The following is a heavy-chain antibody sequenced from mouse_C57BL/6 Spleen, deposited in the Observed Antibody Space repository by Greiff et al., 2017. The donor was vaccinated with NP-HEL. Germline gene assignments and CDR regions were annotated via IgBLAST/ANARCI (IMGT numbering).Heavy chain of an antibody. J-gene: IGHJ2*01. CDR2: ISYSGST. V-gene: IGHV3-1*01. CDR3: ATGDGYDGYYFDY. Sequence: EVQLVESGPGMVKPSQSLSLTCTVTGYSITSGYDWHWIRHFPGNKLEWMGYISYSGSTNYNSSLKSRISITHDTSKNHFFLKLNSVTTEDTATYYCATGDGYDGYYFDYWGQGTTLTVSS. D-gene: IGHD2-2*01. CDR1: GYSITSGYD.